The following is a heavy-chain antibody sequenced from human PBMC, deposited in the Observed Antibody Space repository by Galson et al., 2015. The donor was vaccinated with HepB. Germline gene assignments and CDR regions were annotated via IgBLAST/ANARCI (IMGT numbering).Heavy chain of an antibody. Sequence: SLRLSCAASGFTFSSYSMNWVRQAPGKGLEWVSSISSSSSYIYYADSVKGRFTISRDNAKNSLYLQMNSLRAEDTAVYYCARDRARGPQLALYYYYYGMDVWGQGTTVTVSS. D-gene: IGHD6-13*01. CDR2: ISSSSSYI. V-gene: IGHV3-21*01. CDR1: GFTFSSYS. J-gene: IGHJ6*02. CDR3: ARDRARGPQLALYYYYYGMDV.